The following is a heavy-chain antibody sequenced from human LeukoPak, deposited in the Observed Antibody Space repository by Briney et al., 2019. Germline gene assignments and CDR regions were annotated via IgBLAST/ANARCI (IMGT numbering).Heavy chain of an antibody. Sequence: ASVKVSCKASGYTFTSYGISWVRQAPGQGLEWMGWISAYNGNTNYAQKLQGRVTMTTDTSTSTAYMELRSLRSDDTAVYYCARDLYSSSWHRQGTFDPWGQGTLVTVSS. CDR1: GYTFTSYG. V-gene: IGHV1-18*01. J-gene: IGHJ5*02. CDR3: ARDLYSSSWHRQGTFDP. CDR2: ISAYNGNT. D-gene: IGHD6-13*01.